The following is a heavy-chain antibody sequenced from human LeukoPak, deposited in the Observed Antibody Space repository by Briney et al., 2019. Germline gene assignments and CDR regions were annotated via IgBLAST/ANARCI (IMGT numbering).Heavy chain of an antibody. CDR1: GDSISSFY. Sequence: SETLSLTCTVSGDSISSFYWSWIRQPPGKGLEWIGEINHSGSTNYNLSLKSRVTISVDTSKNQFSLKLSSVTAADTAVYYCARLAGGNPPNYFDYWGQGTLVTVSS. J-gene: IGHJ4*02. CDR2: INHSGST. CDR3: ARLAGGNPPNYFDY. D-gene: IGHD4-23*01. V-gene: IGHV4-34*01.